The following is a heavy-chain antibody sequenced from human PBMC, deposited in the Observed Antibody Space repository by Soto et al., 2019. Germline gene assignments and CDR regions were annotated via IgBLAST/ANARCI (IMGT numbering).Heavy chain of an antibody. CDR1: GYTFTSYY. CDR3: ARRDCFSSSCYFKY. D-gene: IGHD2-2*01. J-gene: IGHJ4*02. CDR2: INPSGATT. V-gene: IGHV1-46*01. Sequence: QVSLVQSGAEVKKPGASVKVSCKASGYTFTSYYVHWVRQAPGQGLEWMGIINPSGATTTYAQNFKGRGAMTRDTSTSTVYMELSSLRSEDTAVYYCARRDCFSSSCYFKYWGQGTLVTVSS.